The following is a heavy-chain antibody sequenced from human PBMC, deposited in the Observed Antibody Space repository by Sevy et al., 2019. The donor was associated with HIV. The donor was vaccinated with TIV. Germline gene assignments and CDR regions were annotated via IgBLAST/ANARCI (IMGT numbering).Heavy chain of an antibody. CDR1: GFTFSSYG. CDR3: AKDGSTGGRYSSSWHRQKSGHFQH. Sequence: GGSLRLSCAASGFTFSSYGMHWVRQAPGKGLEWVAVISYDGSNKYYADSVKGRFTISRDNSKNTLYLQMNSLRAEDTAVYYCAKDGSTGGRYSSSWHRQKSGHFQHWGQGTLVTVSS. J-gene: IGHJ1*01. V-gene: IGHV3-30*18. CDR2: ISYDGSNK. D-gene: IGHD6-13*01.